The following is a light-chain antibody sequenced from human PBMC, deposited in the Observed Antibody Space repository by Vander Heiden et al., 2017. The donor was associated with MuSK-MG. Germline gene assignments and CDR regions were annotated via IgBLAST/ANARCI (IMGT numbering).Light chain of an antibody. Sequence: QSALTQPASGQSITISCTGTSSDVGSYNLVSWYQQHPGKAPKLMIYEVSKRPPGVSNRFSGSKSGNTASLTTSGLQAEDEADYYCCSYAGSSTYVFGTGTKVTVL. CDR1: SSDVGSYNL. CDR2: EVS. J-gene: IGLJ1*01. CDR3: CSYAGSSTYV. V-gene: IGLV2-23*02.